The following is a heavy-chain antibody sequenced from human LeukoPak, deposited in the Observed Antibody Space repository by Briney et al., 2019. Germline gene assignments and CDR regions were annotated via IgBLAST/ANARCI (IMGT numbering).Heavy chain of an antibody. J-gene: IGHJ4*02. CDR2: IRYDGSNK. V-gene: IGHV3-30*02. Sequence: PGGSLRLSCAASGFTFSSYGMHWVRQAPGKGLEWVAFIRYDGSNKYYADSVKGRFTVSRDNSKNTVYLQMSSLRGEDTAVYYCVRGDSVDYWGQGTLVAVSS. CDR3: VRGDSVDY. CDR1: GFTFSSYG. D-gene: IGHD3-16*01.